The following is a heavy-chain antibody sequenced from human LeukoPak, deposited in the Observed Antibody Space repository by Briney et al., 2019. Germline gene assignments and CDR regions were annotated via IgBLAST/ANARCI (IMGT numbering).Heavy chain of an antibody. CDR1: GFTVRSSY. J-gene: IGHJ4*02. CDR3: AKGYNYAYEY. CDR2: IYSGGST. V-gene: IGHV3-53*01. D-gene: IGHD5-18*01. Sequence: GGSLRLSXAASGFTVRSSYTSWVRQAPGKGLEWVSLIYSGGSTYYAASVKGRFTISRDNSKNTLYLQMNSLRPEDTAVYYCAKGYNYAYEYWGQGTLVTVSS.